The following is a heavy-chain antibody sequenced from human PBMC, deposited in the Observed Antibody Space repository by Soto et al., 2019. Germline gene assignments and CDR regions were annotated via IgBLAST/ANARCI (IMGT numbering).Heavy chain of an antibody. CDR3: ARRVCSSTSCYYDY. CDR1: GGSISSGGYY. CDR2: IYYSGST. Sequence: SETLSLTCTVSGGSISSGGYYWSWIRQHPGKGLEWIGHIYYSGSTYYNPSLKSRVTISVDTSKNQFSLKLSSVTAEDTAVYYCARRVCSSTSCYYDYWGQGTLVTVSS. D-gene: IGHD2-2*01. V-gene: IGHV4-31*03. J-gene: IGHJ4*02.